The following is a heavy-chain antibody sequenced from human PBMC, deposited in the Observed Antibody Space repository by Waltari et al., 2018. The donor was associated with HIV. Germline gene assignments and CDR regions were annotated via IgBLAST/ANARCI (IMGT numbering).Heavy chain of an antibody. J-gene: IGHJ4*02. D-gene: IGHD3-3*01. CDR3: ARGQDYDFWSGYYYDY. CDR1: GGSFSGYY. CDR2: INHSGST. V-gene: IGHV4-34*01. Sequence: QVQLQQWGAGLLKPSETLSLTCAVYGGSFSGYYWSWIRQPPGKGLEWMGEINHSGSTNYNPSLKSRGTISVNTAKNQFSLKLSSVTAADTAVDYCARGQDYDFWSGYYYDYWGQGTLVTVSS.